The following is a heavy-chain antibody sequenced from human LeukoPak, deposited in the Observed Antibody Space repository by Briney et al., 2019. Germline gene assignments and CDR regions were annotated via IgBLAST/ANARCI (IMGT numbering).Heavy chain of an antibody. J-gene: IGHJ5*02. CDR2: IYYGGST. V-gene: IGHV4-59*12. CDR3: ARGLGRVYSSGGWFDP. Sequence: SETLSLTCTVSGGSISSYYWSWIRQPPGKGLEWIGYIYYGGSTNYNPSLKSRVTISVDTSKNQFSLKLSSVTAADTAVYYCARGLGRVYSSGGWFDPWGQGTLVTVSS. D-gene: IGHD2-8*01. CDR1: GGSISSYY.